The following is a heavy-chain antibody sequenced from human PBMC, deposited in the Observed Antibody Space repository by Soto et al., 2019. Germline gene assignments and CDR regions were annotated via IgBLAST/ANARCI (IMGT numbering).Heavy chain of an antibody. Sequence: SVKVSCKASGGTFSSYTISWVRQAPGQGLEWMGRIIPILGIANYAQKFQGRVTITADKSTSTAYMELSSLRSEDTAVYYCARVYCSSTSCYRDDAFDIWGQGTMVTVSS. CDR1: GGTFSSYT. J-gene: IGHJ3*02. V-gene: IGHV1-69*02. CDR2: IIPILGIA. CDR3: ARVYCSSTSCYRDDAFDI. D-gene: IGHD2-2*02.